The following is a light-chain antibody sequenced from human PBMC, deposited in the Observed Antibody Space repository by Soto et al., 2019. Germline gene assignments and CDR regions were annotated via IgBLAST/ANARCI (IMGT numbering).Light chain of an antibody. CDR3: QQYGDLPLT. V-gene: IGKV3-20*01. CDR1: QTVSGSY. Sequence: ENVLTQSPGTLSLSPGERATLSCRASQTVSGSYVAWYQQKPGQTPRLLIYGASSRATGIPDRFSGSGSGTDFTLTISRLEPEDFAVYHCQQYGDLPLTFGGGTKVEIK. CDR2: GAS. J-gene: IGKJ4*01.